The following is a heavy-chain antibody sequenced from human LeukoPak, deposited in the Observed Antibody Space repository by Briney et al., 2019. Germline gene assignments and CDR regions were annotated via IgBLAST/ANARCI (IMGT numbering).Heavy chain of an antibody. CDR1: GGTFSSYA. V-gene: IGHV1-69*01. D-gene: IGHD4-17*01. J-gene: IGHJ4*02. CDR3: ARDGPYGDRTLDY. CDR2: IIPIFGTA. Sequence: GASVKVSCKASGGTFSSYAISWVRQAPGQGLEWMGGIIPIFGTANYAQKFQGRVTITADESTSTAYMELSSLRSEDTAVYYCARDGPYGDRTLDYWGQGTLVTVSS.